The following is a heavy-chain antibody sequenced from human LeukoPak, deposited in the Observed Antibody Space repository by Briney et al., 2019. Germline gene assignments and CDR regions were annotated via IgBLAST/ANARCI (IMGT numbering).Heavy chain of an antibody. V-gene: IGHV1-69*13. CDR2: IIPIFGTA. CDR1: GGTFSSYA. CDR3: VAMIAARPTDV. Sequence: ASVKVSCKASGGTFSSYAISWVRQAPGQGLEWMGGIIPIFGTANHAQKFQGRVTITADESTSTAYMELSSLRSEDTAVYYCVAMIAARPTDVWGKGTTVTVSS. J-gene: IGHJ6*04. D-gene: IGHD6-6*01.